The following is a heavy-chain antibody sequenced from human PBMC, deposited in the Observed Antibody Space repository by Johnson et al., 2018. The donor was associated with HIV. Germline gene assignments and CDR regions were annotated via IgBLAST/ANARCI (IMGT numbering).Heavy chain of an antibody. CDR1: GFTFSSYA. CDR2: ISGDGDST. CDR3: AKLRWAPRAFDI. V-gene: IGHV3-30*14. Sequence: QVQLVESGGGVVQPGRSLRLSCAASGFTFSSYAMHWVRQAPGKGLEWVAVISGDGDSTDYADSVKGRFTISRDNSKNTLYLQMNSLRAEDTAVYYCAKLRWAPRAFDIWGQGTMVTVSS. J-gene: IGHJ3*02. D-gene: IGHD4-23*01.